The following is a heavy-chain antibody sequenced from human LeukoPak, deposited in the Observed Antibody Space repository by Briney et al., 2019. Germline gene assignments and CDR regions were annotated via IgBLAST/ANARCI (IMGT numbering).Heavy chain of an antibody. V-gene: IGHV1-8*01. J-gene: IGHJ4*02. CDR1: GYTSTSYD. Sequence: GASVKVSCKASGYTSTSYDINWVRQATGQGLEWMGWMNPNSGNTGYAQKFQGRVTMTRNTSISTAYMELSSLRTEDTAVYYCARYYYDSSGPDQAYYFDYWGQGTLVTVSS. CDR2: MNPNSGNT. D-gene: IGHD3-22*01. CDR3: ARYYYDSSGPDQAYYFDY.